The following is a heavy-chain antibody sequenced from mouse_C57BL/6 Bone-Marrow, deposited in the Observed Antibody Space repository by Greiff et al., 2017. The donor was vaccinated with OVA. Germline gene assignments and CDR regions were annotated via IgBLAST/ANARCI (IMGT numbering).Heavy chain of an antibody. Sequence: EVQLQQSGPGLVKPSQSLSLTCSVTGYSITSGYYWNWIRQFPGNKLEWMGYISYDGSNNYNPSLKNRISITRDTSKNQFFLKLNSVTTEDTATYYCARRNYYGSSLDVWGTGTTVTVSS. CDR1: GYSITSGYY. CDR2: ISYDGSN. CDR3: ARRNYYGSSLDV. J-gene: IGHJ1*03. V-gene: IGHV3-6*01. D-gene: IGHD1-1*01.